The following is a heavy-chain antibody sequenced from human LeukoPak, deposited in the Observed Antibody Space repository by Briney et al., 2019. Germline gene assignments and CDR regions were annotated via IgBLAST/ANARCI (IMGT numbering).Heavy chain of an antibody. V-gene: IGHV1-3*01. CDR3: AKGGPGLYCGSTSCPDLIFDY. Sequence: GASVKVSCKASGYTFTSYAMHWVRQAPGQRLEWMGWINAGNGNTKYSQKFQGRVTITRDTSASTAYMELSSLRSEDTAVYYCAKGGPGLYCGSTSCPDLIFDYWGQGTLVTVSS. CDR1: GYTFTSYA. CDR2: INAGNGNT. J-gene: IGHJ4*02. D-gene: IGHD2-2*01.